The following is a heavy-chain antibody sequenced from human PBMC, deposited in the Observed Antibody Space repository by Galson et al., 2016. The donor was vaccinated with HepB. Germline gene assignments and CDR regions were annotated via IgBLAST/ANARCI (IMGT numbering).Heavy chain of an antibody. CDR3: ARGFRLGDLSSPRERDAFDM. Sequence: SVKVSCKASGYTFTAYFIYWVRQAPGQGLEWMGFINPNVGSTTFAQKFQDRVTMTRDTSTSTVFMELNSLRAEDTAVYYCARGFRLGDLSSPRERDAFDMWGQGTMVTVSS. CDR2: INPNVGST. D-gene: IGHD3-16*02. J-gene: IGHJ3*02. CDR1: GYTFTAYF. V-gene: IGHV1-46*01.